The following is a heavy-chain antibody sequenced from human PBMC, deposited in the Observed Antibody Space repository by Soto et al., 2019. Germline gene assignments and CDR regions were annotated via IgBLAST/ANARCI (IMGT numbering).Heavy chain of an antibody. CDR3: ARLNGYCISTNCHGYYGMDV. CDR2: IYSSENT. CDR1: GDSVSTNSYS. V-gene: IGHV4-39*01. Sequence: QLQLQESGPGLVKPSETLSLTCTVSGDSVSTNSYSWGWIRQSPGKGLEWIGTIYSSENTYYNPSPLSRVPLSVDTSKNEFSRRLSSVTAADTAVYYCARLNGYCISTNCHGYYGMDVWGQGTTVTVSS. D-gene: IGHD2-2*03. J-gene: IGHJ6*02.